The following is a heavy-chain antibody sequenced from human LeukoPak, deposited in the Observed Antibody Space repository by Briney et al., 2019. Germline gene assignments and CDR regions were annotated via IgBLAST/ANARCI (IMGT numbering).Heavy chain of an antibody. J-gene: IGHJ4*02. CDR2: ISGSGSST. V-gene: IGHV3-23*01. Sequence: GGSLRLSCAASGFTFSSYAMSWVRQAPGKGLEWVSAISGSGSSTYYADSVKGRFTISRDNSKNTLYLQMNSLRAEDTAVYYCAKASGLNAYSSGLYYFDYWGQGTLVTVSS. D-gene: IGHD6-19*01. CDR1: GFTFSSYA. CDR3: AKASGLNAYSSGLYYFDY.